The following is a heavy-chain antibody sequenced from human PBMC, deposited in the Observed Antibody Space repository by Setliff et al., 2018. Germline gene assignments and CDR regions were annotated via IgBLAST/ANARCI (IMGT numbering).Heavy chain of an antibody. V-gene: IGHV4-59*03. CDR1: GGSISSHS. Sequence: SETLSLTCTVSGGSISSHSWSWIRQPPGKGLEWIVSIYYSGSTNYNPSLKSRVTISVDTSKNQFSLKLSSVTAADTALYYCTVYNTGSSKDHYWGQGTPVTVSS. D-gene: IGHD2-8*02. CDR2: IYYSGST. CDR3: TVYNTGSSKDHY. J-gene: IGHJ4*02.